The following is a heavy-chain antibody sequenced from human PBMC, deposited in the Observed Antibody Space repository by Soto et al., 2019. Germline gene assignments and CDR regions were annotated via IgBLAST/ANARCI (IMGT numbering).Heavy chain of an antibody. V-gene: IGHV4-39*01. CDR1: GGSISSSSYY. CDR3: ARVAAAVGGTFSWFDP. Sequence: TLSLTCTVSGGSISSSSYYWGWIRQPPGKGLEWIGSLFYSGSTYYNPSLKGRLTISVDTSKNQFSLKLSSVTAADTAVYYCARVAAAVGGTFSWFDPWGKGTLVTVSS. CDR2: LFYSGST. D-gene: IGHD6-13*01. J-gene: IGHJ5*02.